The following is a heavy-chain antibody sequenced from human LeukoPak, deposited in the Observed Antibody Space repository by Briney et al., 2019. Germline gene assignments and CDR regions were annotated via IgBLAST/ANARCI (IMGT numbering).Heavy chain of an antibody. J-gene: IGHJ6*02. CDR1: GGTFSSFA. CDR2: IIPIFGTA. CDR3: AGRIPPRDVVPTANYYGMDV. Sequence: VASVKVSCKASGGTFSSFAISWVRQAPGQGLEWMGGIIPIFGTANYAQKFQGRVTITADESTNTAYMEMSSLRSEDTAVFYCAGRIPPRDVVPTANYYGMDVWGQGTTVTVSS. D-gene: IGHD2-2*01. V-gene: IGHV1-69*01.